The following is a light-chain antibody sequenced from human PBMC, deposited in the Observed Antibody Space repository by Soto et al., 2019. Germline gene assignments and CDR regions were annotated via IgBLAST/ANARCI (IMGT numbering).Light chain of an antibody. CDR3: QQGHNWPLT. J-gene: IGKJ2*01. CDR1: QSISSE. Sequence: EIVMTQSPATLSVSPGERATLSCRASQSISSELAWYQQKPGQPPRLLIYGASTRATGVPASFTGSGSGSDFTLTISGLQSEDFAVYYCQQGHNWPLTFGQGTRLEIK. CDR2: GAS. V-gene: IGKV3-15*01.